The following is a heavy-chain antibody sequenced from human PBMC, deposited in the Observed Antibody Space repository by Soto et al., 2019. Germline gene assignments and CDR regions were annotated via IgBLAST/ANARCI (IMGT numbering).Heavy chain of an antibody. D-gene: IGHD4-17*01. CDR1: GGSISSGGYS. J-gene: IGHJ6*02. Sequence: QLQLQESGSGLVKPSQTLSLTCAVSGGSISSGGYSWTWIRQPPGKVLEWIGYIYHSGSAYYNPFLTSRVTIAVDRPQKQFSLKLSSVTAADTAVYYCARAHYGDYGYGMDVWGQGTTVTVSS. CDR2: IYHSGSA. V-gene: IGHV4-30-2*01. CDR3: ARAHYGDYGYGMDV.